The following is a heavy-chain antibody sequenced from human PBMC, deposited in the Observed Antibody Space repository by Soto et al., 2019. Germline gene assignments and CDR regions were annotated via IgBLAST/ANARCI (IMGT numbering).Heavy chain of an antibody. Sequence: QVQLVQSGAEVKKPGSSVKVSCKASGGTFSSYAISWVRQAPGQGLEWMGGIIPIFGTANYAQKFQGRVTITADESTGTAYRELSSLRSEDTAVYYCASARRDGYNYGLYYYYGMDVWGQETTVTVSS. D-gene: IGHD5-12*01. CDR2: IIPIFGTA. J-gene: IGHJ6*02. V-gene: IGHV1-69*01. CDR3: ASARRDGYNYGLYYYYGMDV. CDR1: GGTFSSYA.